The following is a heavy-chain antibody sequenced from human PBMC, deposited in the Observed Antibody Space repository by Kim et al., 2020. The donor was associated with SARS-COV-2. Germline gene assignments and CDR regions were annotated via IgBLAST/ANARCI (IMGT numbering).Heavy chain of an antibody. V-gene: IGHV1-3*01. D-gene: IGHD1-20*01. J-gene: IGHJ3*02. CDR2: INAGNGNT. Sequence: VSVKVSCKASGYTFTSYAMHWVRQAPGQRLEWMGWINAGNGNTKYSQKFQGRVTITRDTSASTAYMELSSLRSEDTAVYYCARGPYNWNDGNAFDIWGQGTMVTVSS. CDR1: GYTFTSYA. CDR3: ARGPYNWNDGNAFDI.